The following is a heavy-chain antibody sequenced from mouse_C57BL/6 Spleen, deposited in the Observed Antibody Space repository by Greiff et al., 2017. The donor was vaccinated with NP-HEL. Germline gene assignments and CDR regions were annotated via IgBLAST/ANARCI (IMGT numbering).Heavy chain of an antibody. CDR3: ARSLDGRYAMDY. D-gene: IGHD2-3*01. CDR2: IHPNSGST. J-gene: IGHJ4*01. V-gene: IGHV1-64*01. CDR1: GYTFTSYW. Sequence: QVQLQQPGAELVKPGASVKLSCKASGYTFTSYWMHWVKQRPGQGLEWIGMIHPNSGSTNYNEKFKSKATLTVDKSSSTAYMQLSSLTSEDSAVYYCARSLDGRYAMDYWGQGTSVTVSS.